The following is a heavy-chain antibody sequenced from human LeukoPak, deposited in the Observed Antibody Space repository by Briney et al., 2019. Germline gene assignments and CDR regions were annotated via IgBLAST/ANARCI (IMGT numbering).Heavy chain of an antibody. J-gene: IGHJ4*02. CDR3: ARDSTNFLYYYDSSGYDN. Sequence: ASVKVSCKASGYTFTSYYMHWLRQAPGQGLEWMGILNPSGGSTSYAQKFQGRVTMTKDTSTSTVYVELSSLRSEDTAVYYCARDSTNFLYYYDSSGYDNWGQGTLVTVSS. CDR1: GYTFTSYY. D-gene: IGHD3-22*01. V-gene: IGHV1-46*01. CDR2: LNPSGGST.